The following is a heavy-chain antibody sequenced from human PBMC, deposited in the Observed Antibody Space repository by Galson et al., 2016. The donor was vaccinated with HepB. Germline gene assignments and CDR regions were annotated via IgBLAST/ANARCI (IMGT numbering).Heavy chain of an antibody. J-gene: IGHJ6*02. CDR3: AKAIGSGSFGYDYYGLDV. Sequence: SLRLSCAASGFTFSSYVMSWVRQAPGKGLELVSGISGSGGTTNYADSVKGRFTISRDNSKNTVILQMNSLRAEDTAVYYCAKAIGSGSFGYDYYGLDVWGQGTTVTVSS. CDR2: ISGSGGTT. D-gene: IGHD3-10*01. CDR1: GFTFSSYV. V-gene: IGHV3-23*01.